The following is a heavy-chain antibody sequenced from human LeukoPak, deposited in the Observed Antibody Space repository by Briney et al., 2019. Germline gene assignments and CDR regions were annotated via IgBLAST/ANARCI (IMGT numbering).Heavy chain of an antibody. D-gene: IGHD2-2*01. J-gene: IGHJ6*04. Sequence: GGSLRLSCAASGFTFSSYEMNWVRQAPGKGLEWVSYISSSGSTIYYADSVKGRFTISRDNAKNSLYLQMNSLRAEDTAVYYCARVERDCSSTSCYVLGYYYYGMDVWGKGTTVTVSS. V-gene: IGHV3-48*03. CDR3: ARVERDCSSTSCYVLGYYYYGMDV. CDR1: GFTFSSYE. CDR2: ISSSGSTI.